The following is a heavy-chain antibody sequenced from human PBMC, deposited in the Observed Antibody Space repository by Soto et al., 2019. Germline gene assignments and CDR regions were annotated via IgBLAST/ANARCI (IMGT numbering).Heavy chain of an antibody. CDR3: ARTKYCTNTSCYRGRNNWFDP. CDR1: GGSISSGDYY. J-gene: IGHJ5*02. V-gene: IGHV4-30-4*01. D-gene: IGHD2-2*02. Sequence: SETLSLTCTVSGGSISSGDYYWSWIPQPPGKGLEWIGYIYYSESTYYNPSLKSRVTISVDTSRNQFSLTLTSVTAADTAMYYCARTKYCTNTSCYRGRNNWFDPWGPGTLVTVSS. CDR2: IYYSEST.